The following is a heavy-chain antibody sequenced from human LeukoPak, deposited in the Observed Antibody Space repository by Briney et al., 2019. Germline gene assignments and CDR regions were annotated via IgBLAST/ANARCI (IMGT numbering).Heavy chain of an antibody. CDR1: GYTFTSYD. V-gene: IGHV1-8*03. Sequence: GASVKVSCKASGYTFTSYDINWVRQATGQGLEWMGWMNPNSGNTGYAQKFQGRVTITRNTSISTAYMELSSQRSEDTAVYYCARGRPYYDFWSGYLDVWGKGTTVTVSS. CDR2: MNPNSGNT. D-gene: IGHD3-3*01. CDR3: ARGRPYYDFWSGYLDV. J-gene: IGHJ6*03.